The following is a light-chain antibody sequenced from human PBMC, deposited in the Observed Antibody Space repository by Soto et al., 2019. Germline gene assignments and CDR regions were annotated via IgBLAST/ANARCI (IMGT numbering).Light chain of an antibody. CDR3: QQYGSSGT. CDR1: QSVSSTY. V-gene: IGKV3-20*01. CDR2: GAS. J-gene: IGKJ1*01. Sequence: ELVLTQSPATLSLSPGERATLSCRASQSVSSTYLGWYQQKPGQAPRLLIYGASNRATGIPDRFSGSGSGTDFTLTISRLEPEDFAVYYCQQYGSSGTFGQGTKVDIK.